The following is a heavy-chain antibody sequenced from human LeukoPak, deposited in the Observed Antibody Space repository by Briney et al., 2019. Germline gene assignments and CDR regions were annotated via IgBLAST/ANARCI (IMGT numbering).Heavy chain of an antibody. CDR2: IYYSGST. Sequence: SETLSLTCTVSGASITRSTYYWGWIRQPPGKGLEWIGCIYYSGSTYYNPSLKSRVTLSIDTSKSQFSLKLSSVTAADTAVYYCAITYYYGSGSYSDAFDIWGQGTMVTVSS. V-gene: IGHV4-39*07. CDR3: AITYYYGSGSYSDAFDI. CDR1: GASITRSTYY. D-gene: IGHD3-10*01. J-gene: IGHJ3*02.